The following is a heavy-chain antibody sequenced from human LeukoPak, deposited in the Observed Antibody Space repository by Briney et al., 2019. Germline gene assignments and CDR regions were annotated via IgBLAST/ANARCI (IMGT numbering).Heavy chain of an antibody. Sequence: GGSLRLSCAASGFTFSSYAMSWIRQAPGKGLEWVSAISGSGGSTYYADSVKGRFTISRDNSKNTLYLQMNSLRAEDTAVYYCARELGRYGDYPDGDYWGQGTLVTVSS. CDR1: GFTFSSYA. J-gene: IGHJ4*02. CDR3: ARELGRYGDYPDGDY. CDR2: ISGSGGST. D-gene: IGHD4-17*01. V-gene: IGHV3-23*01.